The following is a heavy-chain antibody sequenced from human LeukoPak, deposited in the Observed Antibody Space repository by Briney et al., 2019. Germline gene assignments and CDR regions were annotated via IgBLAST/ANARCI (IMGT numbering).Heavy chain of an antibody. CDR1: GYTFTGYY. V-gene: IGHV1-2*02. CDR2: INPNSGGT. Sequence: GASVKVSCKASGYTFTGYYMHWVRQAPGQGLEWMGWINPNSGGTNYAQKFQGRVTMTRDTSISTAYMELSRLRSDDTAVYYCARTYYYDNIAENWFDPWGQGTLVTVSS. CDR3: ARTYYYDNIAENWFDP. J-gene: IGHJ5*02. D-gene: IGHD3-22*01.